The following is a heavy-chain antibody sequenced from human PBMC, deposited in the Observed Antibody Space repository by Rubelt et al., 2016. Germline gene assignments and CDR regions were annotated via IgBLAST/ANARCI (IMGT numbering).Heavy chain of an antibody. CDR2: IYYSGCT. V-gene: IGHV4-39*07. J-gene: IGHJ5*02. CDR1: GGSITSTSYY. CDR3: ARDYVRCENWFDP. D-gene: IGHD3-16*01. Sequence: QLQLQESGPGLVKPSETLSLTCTVSGGSITSTSYYWGWISQPPGKVLEWIGSIYYSGCTYYNPFLKSRVTISIDTSKNQFSLKLSSVTAADTAFYYCARDYVRCENWFDPWGQGTLVTVSS.